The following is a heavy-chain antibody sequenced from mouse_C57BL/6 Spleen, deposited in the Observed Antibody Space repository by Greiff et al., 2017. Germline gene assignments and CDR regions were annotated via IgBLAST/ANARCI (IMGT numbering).Heavy chain of an antibody. CDR3: SPITTVVATDYAMDY. Sequence: EVKLVESGGGLVKPGGSLKLSCAASGFTFSDYGMHWVRQAPEKGLEWVAYISSGSSTIYYADTVKGRFTISRANAKNTLFLQLTSLRSDDTAMYYCSPITTVVATDYAMDYWGQGTSVTVSS. V-gene: IGHV5-17*01. J-gene: IGHJ4*01. D-gene: IGHD1-1*01. CDR2: ISSGSSTI. CDR1: GFTFSDYG.